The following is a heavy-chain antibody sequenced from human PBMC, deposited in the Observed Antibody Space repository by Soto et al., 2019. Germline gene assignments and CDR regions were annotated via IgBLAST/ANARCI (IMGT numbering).Heavy chain of an antibody. D-gene: IGHD6-19*01. CDR3: AKDPLLREKYSSGWYH. Sequence: GGSLRLSCAASGFTFSSYGMHWVRQDPGKGLEWVAVISYDGSNKYYADSVKGRFTISRDNSKNTLYLQMNSLRAEDTAVYYCAKDPLLREKYSSGWYHWGQGTLVTVSS. V-gene: IGHV3-30*18. CDR2: ISYDGSNK. CDR1: GFTFSSYG. J-gene: IGHJ5*02.